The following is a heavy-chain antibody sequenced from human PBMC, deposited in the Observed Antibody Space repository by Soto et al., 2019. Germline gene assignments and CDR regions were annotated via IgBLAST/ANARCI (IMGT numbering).Heavy chain of an antibody. CDR3: AGDIRSGSYRFDY. CDR1: DGSISSYY. Sequence: SETLSLTCTVSDGSISSYYWSWPRQPPGKGLEWIGYIYDSGSTLYNPSLKSRVTISVDRPNNQFSLKLRSVTAADTAIYYCAGDIRSGSYRFDYWGQGTLVTVSS. D-gene: IGHD1-26*01. CDR2: IYDSGST. J-gene: IGHJ4*02. V-gene: IGHV4-59*08.